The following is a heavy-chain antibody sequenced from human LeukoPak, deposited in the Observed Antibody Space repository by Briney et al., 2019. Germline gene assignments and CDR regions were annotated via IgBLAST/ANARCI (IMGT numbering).Heavy chain of an antibody. Sequence: ASVKVSCKASGYTFTGYYMHWVREAPGQGLGWMGWINPNSGGTNYAQKFQGRVTMTRDTSTSTAYMELSRLRTDDTAVYYCARELRYFDWYTNYWGQGTLVTVSS. CDR3: ARELRYFDWYTNY. CDR1: GYTFTGYY. V-gene: IGHV1-2*02. J-gene: IGHJ4*02. CDR2: INPNSGGT. D-gene: IGHD3-9*01.